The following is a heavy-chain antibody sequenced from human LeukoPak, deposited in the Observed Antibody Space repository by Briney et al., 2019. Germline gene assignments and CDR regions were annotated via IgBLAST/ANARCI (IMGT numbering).Heavy chain of an antibody. Sequence: ASETLSLTCTVSGGSVSSGSYYWNWIRQPPGKGLEWIGYIYYSGSTNYNPSLKSRVTISVDTSKNQFSLKLSSVTAADTAVYYCARARSGAYYYGMDVWGQGTTVTVSS. J-gene: IGHJ6*02. CDR3: ARARSGAYYYGMDV. D-gene: IGHD3-10*01. V-gene: IGHV4-61*01. CDR1: GGSVSSGSYY. CDR2: IYYSGST.